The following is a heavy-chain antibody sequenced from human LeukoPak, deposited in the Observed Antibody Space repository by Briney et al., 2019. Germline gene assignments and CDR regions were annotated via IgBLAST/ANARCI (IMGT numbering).Heavy chain of an antibody. Sequence: ASVKVSCKVSGYTLTELSMHWVRQAPGKGLESMGGFDPEDGETIYAQKFQGRVTMTEDTSTDTAYMELSSLRSEDTAVYYCATKSYYYDSSGYYYWGQGTLVTVSS. CDR1: GYTLTELS. CDR3: ATKSYYYDSSGYYY. V-gene: IGHV1-24*01. CDR2: FDPEDGET. J-gene: IGHJ4*02. D-gene: IGHD3-22*01.